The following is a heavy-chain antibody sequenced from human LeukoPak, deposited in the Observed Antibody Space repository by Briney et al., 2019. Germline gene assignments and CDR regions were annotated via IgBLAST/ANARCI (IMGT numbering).Heavy chain of an antibody. Sequence: KTSETLSLTCTVSGDSISNNAYYWGWIRQPPGKGLEWIGTVSYSGTTYYNPSLKSRVTMSVDTSKKEFSLGLTSVTAADTAVYYCARLISGSYYYYFYYYIDVWGKGTTVTVSS. CDR2: VSYSGTT. CDR1: GDSISNNAYY. CDR3: ARLISGSYYYYFYYYIDV. V-gene: IGHV4-39*01. D-gene: IGHD1-26*01. J-gene: IGHJ6*03.